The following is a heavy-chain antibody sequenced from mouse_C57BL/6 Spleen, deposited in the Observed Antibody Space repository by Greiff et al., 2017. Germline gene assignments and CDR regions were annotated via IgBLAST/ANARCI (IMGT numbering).Heavy chain of an antibody. CDR2: ISSGGDYT. V-gene: IGHV5-9-1*02. CDR3: KRVPYDGYYVDY. J-gene: IGHJ2*01. D-gene: IGHD2-3*01. Sequence: DVHLVESGEGLVKPGGSLKLSCAASGFTFSSYAMSWVRQTPEKRLEWVAYISSGGDYTYYADTVKGRFTISRDNARNTLYLQMSSLKSEDTAMYYCKRVPYDGYYVDYWGQGTTLTVSS. CDR1: GFTFSSYA.